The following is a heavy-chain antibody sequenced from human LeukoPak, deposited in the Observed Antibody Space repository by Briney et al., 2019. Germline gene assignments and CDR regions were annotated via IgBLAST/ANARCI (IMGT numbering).Heavy chain of an antibody. Sequence: SETLSLTCTVSGGSVSSSSYYWGWIRQPPGKGLEWIGSIYYSGSTYYNPSLKSRVTISVDTSKNQFSLKLSSVTAADTAVYYCARQLGPGATFDYWGQGTLVTVSS. CDR2: IYYSGST. CDR3: ARQLGPGATFDY. J-gene: IGHJ4*02. V-gene: IGHV4-39*01. D-gene: IGHD1-26*01. CDR1: GGSVSSSSYY.